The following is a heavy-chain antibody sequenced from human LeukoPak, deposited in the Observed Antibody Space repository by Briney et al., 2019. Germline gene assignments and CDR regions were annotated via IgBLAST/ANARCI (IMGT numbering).Heavy chain of an antibody. D-gene: IGHD6-19*01. CDR1: GYTFTAYY. Sequence: ASVKVSCKASGYTFTAYYMHWVRQAPGQGLEWMVRINPNSGDTNYAQKFQGRVTMTRDTSISTAYVELSRLRSDDTAVYYCAREGSGWYYFDYWGQGTLVTVSS. V-gene: IGHV1-2*06. J-gene: IGHJ4*02. CDR3: AREGSGWYYFDY. CDR2: INPNSGDT.